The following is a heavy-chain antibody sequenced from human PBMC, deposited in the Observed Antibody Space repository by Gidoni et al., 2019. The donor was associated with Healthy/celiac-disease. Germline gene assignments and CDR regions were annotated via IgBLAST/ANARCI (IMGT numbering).Heavy chain of an antibody. CDR3: ARHLYYYDSSGYQYYFDY. D-gene: IGHD3-22*01. CDR2: IYYCGSS. Sequence: QLQLQESCPGLVKPSETMSLPCTVSGGSISRSRYYWGWIRQPPGKGLEWIGSIYYCGSSYSNPSLKSRVTISVDTSKYQFSLKLSSVTAADTAVYYCARHLYYYDSSGYQYYFDYWGQGTLVTVSS. J-gene: IGHJ4*02. CDR1: GGSISRSRYY. V-gene: IGHV4-39*01.